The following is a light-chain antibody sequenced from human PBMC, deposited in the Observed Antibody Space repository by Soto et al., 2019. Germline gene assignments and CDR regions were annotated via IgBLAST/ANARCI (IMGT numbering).Light chain of an antibody. CDR2: GPS. J-gene: IGKJ1*01. CDR1: QSVSSN. V-gene: IGKV3-15*01. Sequence: EIVMTQSQATLSVSPGERATLSCRASQSVSSNLAWSKQNPGQAPSLLIYGPSTRATGIPARFSGSGSGTEFTLTISSLQSEDFAVYYCQQYNNWPRTFGQGTKVEIK. CDR3: QQYNNWPRT.